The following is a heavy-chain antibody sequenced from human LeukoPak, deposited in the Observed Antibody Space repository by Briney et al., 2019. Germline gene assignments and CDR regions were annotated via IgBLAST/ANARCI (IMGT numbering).Heavy chain of an antibody. CDR2: IKYDGSET. J-gene: IGHJ4*02. V-gene: IGHV3-7*03. CDR3: ASEEYSRSSY. CDR1: GFTFSNYW. Sequence: PGGSLRLSCEASGFTFSNYWMNWVRQAPGKGLEWVANIKYDGSETYYMDSVTGRFTISRDNAKNSLYPQMNSLRAEDTAVYYCASEEYSRSSYWGQGTLVTVSS. D-gene: IGHD6-6*01.